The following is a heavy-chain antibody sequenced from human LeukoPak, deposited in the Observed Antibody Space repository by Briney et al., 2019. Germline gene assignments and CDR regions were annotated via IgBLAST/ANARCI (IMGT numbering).Heavy chain of an antibody. V-gene: IGHV4-34*01. CDR3: AREAYYYDSSGYYYFPYYYYMDV. D-gene: IGHD3-22*01. CDR2: INHSGST. Sequence: PSETLSLTCAVYGGSFSVYYWSWIRQPPGKGLEWIGEINHSGSTNYNPSLKSRVTISVDTSKNQFSLKLSSVTAADTAVYYCAREAYYYDSSGYYYFPYYYYMDVWGKGTTVTVSS. CDR1: GGSFSVYY. J-gene: IGHJ6*03.